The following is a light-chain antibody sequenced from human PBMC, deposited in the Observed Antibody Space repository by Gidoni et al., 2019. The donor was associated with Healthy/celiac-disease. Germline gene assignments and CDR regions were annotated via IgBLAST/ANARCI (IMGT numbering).Light chain of an antibody. J-gene: IGLJ2*01. CDR3: NSRDSSGNHLGV. Sequence: SSELTQDAAVSVDLGQTVRITCQGDSLRSYYASWYQQKPGQAPVLVIYGKNNRPSGIPDRFSGSSSGNTASLTITGAQAEDEADYYCNSRDSSGNHLGVFGGGTKLPVL. CDR2: GKN. CDR1: SLRSYY. V-gene: IGLV3-19*01.